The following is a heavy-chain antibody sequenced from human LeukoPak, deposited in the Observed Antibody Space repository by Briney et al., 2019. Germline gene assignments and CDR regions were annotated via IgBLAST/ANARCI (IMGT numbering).Heavy chain of an antibody. CDR2: IYTGGST. J-gene: IGHJ6*03. CDR3: ARFAAGGSYYYYMDV. CDR1: GFTVTNNC. V-gene: IGHV3-66*01. D-gene: IGHD6-25*01. Sequence: GSLRLSCVASGFTVTNNCMSWVRQAPGKGLECVSVIYTGGSTYYADSVKGRFTISRDNSKNSLYLQMNNLRADDTAVYYCARFAAGGSYYYYMDVWGKGTTVTVSS.